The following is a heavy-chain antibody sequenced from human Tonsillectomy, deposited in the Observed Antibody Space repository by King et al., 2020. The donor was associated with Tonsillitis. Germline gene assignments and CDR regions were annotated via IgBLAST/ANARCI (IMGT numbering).Heavy chain of an antibody. CDR2: ISAYNGNT. CDR1: GYTFINYG. Sequence: QLVQSGAEVKKPGASVTVSCKPSGYTFINYGISWVRQAPGQGLEWMGWISAYNGNTNYAQKLQGRVTMTTDTSTSTAYMVLRSLRSDDTAVYYCARGVYMTTVPIDDAFDVWGPGTMVIVSS. D-gene: IGHD4-17*01. CDR3: ARGVYMTTVPIDDAFDV. V-gene: IGHV1-18*01. J-gene: IGHJ3*01.